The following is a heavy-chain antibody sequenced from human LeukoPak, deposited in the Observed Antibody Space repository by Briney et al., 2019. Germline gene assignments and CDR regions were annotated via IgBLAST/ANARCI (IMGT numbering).Heavy chain of an antibody. CDR2: ISGSGGST. V-gene: IGHV3-23*01. J-gene: IGHJ4*02. CDR3: AKDLDCSSTSCYKDY. Sequence: PGGSLRLSCAASGFTFSSYAMSWVRQAPGKGLEWVSAISGSGGSTYCADSVKGRFTISRDNSKNTLYLQMNSLRAEDTAVYYCAKDLDCSSTSCYKDYWGQGTLVTVSS. CDR1: GFTFSSYA. D-gene: IGHD2-2*02.